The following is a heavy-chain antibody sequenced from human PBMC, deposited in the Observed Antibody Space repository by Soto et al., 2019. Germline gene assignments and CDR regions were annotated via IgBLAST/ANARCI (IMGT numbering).Heavy chain of an antibody. J-gene: IGHJ4*02. V-gene: IGHV3-33*01. CDR1: GFTFSSYG. CDR3: ARGDYGDYPYYFDY. D-gene: IGHD4-17*01. CDR2: IWYDGSNK. Sequence: QVQLVESGGGVVQPGRSLRLSCAASGFTFSSYGMHWVRQAPGKGLEWVAVIWYDGSNKYYADSVKGRFTISRDNSKNMLYLQMNSLRAEDTDVYYCARGDYGDYPYYFDYWGQGTLVTVSS.